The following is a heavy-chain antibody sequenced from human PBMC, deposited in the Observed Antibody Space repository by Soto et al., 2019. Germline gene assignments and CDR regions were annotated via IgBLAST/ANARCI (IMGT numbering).Heavy chain of an antibody. J-gene: IGHJ2*01. D-gene: IGHD6-19*01. Sequence: QVQLVQSGAEVKKPGSSVKVSCKASGGTFSSYAISWVRQAPGQGLEWMGGIIPIFGTANYAQKFQGRVTITADESTSTAYMELSSLRSEDTDVYYCARDLYSSCPESFHYWYFDLWGRGTLVTVSS. CDR2: IIPIFGTA. CDR1: GGTFSSYA. CDR3: ARDLYSSCPESFHYWYFDL. V-gene: IGHV1-69*01.